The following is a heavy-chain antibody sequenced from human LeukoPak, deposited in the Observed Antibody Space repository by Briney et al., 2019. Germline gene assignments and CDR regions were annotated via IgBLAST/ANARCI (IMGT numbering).Heavy chain of an antibody. Sequence: PGGSLRLSCAASGFTFSSYAMSWVRQAPGKGLEWVSAISGSGGSTYYADSVKGRFTISRDNSKNTLYLQMNSLRAEDTAVYYCAKDTGQERRIAAHGDFDYWGQGTLVTVSS. CDR1: GFTFSSYA. D-gene: IGHD6-6*01. CDR2: ISGSGGST. J-gene: IGHJ4*02. V-gene: IGHV3-23*01. CDR3: AKDTGQERRIAAHGDFDY.